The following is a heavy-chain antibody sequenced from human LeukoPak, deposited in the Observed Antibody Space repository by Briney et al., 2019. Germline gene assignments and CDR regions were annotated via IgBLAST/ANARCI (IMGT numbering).Heavy chain of an antibody. D-gene: IGHD6-6*01. V-gene: IGHV3-30*18. CDR1: GFTFSSFV. CDR3: AKRSASEYYFDY. J-gene: IGHJ4*02. Sequence: GGSLRLSCAASGFTFSSFVMHWGRPAPGKGLEWVAAISSDGSNKYYVDSVKGRFTISRENSKNTLYLKMNSLRAEDTAVYYCAKRSASEYYFDYWGQGALVTVSS. CDR2: ISSDGSNK.